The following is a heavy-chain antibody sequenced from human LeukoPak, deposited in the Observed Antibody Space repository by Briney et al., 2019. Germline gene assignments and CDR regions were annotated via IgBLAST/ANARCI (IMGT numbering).Heavy chain of an antibody. D-gene: IGHD3-10*02. Sequence: PSETLSLTCTVSGGSISSYYWSWIRQPAGKGLDGIGRIYTSGSTNYNPSLKSRVTMSVDTSKNQFSLKLSSVTAADTAVYYCAREAVNVWGGGAAFDIWGQGIMVTVSS. V-gene: IGHV4-4*07. CDR2: IYTSGST. CDR3: AREAVNVWGGGAAFDI. J-gene: IGHJ3*02. CDR1: GGSISSYY.